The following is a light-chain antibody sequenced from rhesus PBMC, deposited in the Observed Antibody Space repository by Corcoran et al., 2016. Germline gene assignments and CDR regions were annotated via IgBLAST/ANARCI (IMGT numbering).Light chain of an antibody. CDR3: QHYYDNPYS. CDR1: QNIYSH. CDR2: AAS. V-gene: IGKV1S12*01. J-gene: IGKJ2*01. Sequence: DIQMTQSPSALSASVGDRVTISCRASQNIYSHLAWYQQKPGKAPNLLIYAASSLQSGIPSRFSGSGSGTDFSLTISSLQPEDSATFYCQHYYDNPYSFGQGTKVEI.